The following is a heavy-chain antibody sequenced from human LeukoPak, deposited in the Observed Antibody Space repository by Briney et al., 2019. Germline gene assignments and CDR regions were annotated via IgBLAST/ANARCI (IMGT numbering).Heavy chain of an antibody. CDR2: INSDGTSI. CDR3: ARDRITDFWSGYYTNYFDY. Sequence: GGSLRLSCAASGFTFSSYWMHWVRQAPGKGLVWVSRINSDGTSISYADSVKGRFTISRDNAKNSLFLRMNSLRAEDTAVYYCARDRITDFWSGYYTNYFDYWGQGTLVTVSS. CDR1: GFTFSSYW. D-gene: IGHD3-3*01. J-gene: IGHJ4*02. V-gene: IGHV3-74*01.